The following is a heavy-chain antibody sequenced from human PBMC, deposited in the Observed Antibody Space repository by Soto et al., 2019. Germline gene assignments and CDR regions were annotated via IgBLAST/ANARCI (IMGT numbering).Heavy chain of an antibody. Sequence: QLQLQESGPGLVKPSETLSLTCTVSGGSISSSSYYWGWIRQPPGKGLEWIGSIYYSGSTYYNPSLKSRVTISVDTSKNQFSLKLSSVTAADTAVYYCARTPNNRIAVGGTERDYWGQGTLVTVSS. CDR3: ARTPNNRIAVGGTERDY. CDR1: GGSISSSSYY. V-gene: IGHV4-39*01. CDR2: IYYSGST. J-gene: IGHJ4*02. D-gene: IGHD6-19*01.